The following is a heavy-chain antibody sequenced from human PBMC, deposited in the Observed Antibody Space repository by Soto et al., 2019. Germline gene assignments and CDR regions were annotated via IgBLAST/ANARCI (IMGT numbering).Heavy chain of an antibody. V-gene: IGHV4-39*01. CDR3: ARAQVEKWFGELLSSNYYYYYMDV. CDR1: GGSISSSSYY. J-gene: IGHJ6*03. D-gene: IGHD3-10*01. CDR2: IYYSGST. Sequence: ETLSLTCTVSGGSISSSSYYWGWIRQPPGKGLEWIGSIYYSGSTYYNPSLKSRVTISVDTSKNQFSLKLSSVTAADTAVYYCARAQVEKWFGELLSSNYYYYYMDVWGKGTTVT.